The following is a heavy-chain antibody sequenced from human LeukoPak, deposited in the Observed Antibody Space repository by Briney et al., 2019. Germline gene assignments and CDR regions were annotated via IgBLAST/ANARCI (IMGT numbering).Heavy chain of an antibody. J-gene: IGHJ4*02. D-gene: IGHD1-26*01. V-gene: IGHV3-21*01. CDR3: AREYSGTYN. Sequence: PGGSLRLSCAASGFTVSSNFMAWVRQAPGKGLKWVSSISSGSRYMYYADSVKGRFTISRDNAKNSLYLQTNSLRAEDTAVYYCAREYSGTYNWGQGTLVTVSS. CDR2: ISSGSRYM. CDR1: GFTVSSNF.